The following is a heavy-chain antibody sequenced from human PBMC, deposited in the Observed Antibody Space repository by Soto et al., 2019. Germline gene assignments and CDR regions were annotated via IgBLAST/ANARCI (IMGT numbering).Heavy chain of an antibody. CDR1: GGSFSGYY. CDR2: INHSGST. Sequence: PSATLSLTFAFYGGSFSGYYWSWIRQPPGKGLEWIGEINHSGSTNYNPSLKSRVTISVDTSKNQFSLKLSSVTAADTAVYYCARGMSVYSYGLYYYYYGMDVWGQGTTVSLL. D-gene: IGHD5-18*01. J-gene: IGHJ6*02. CDR3: ARGMSVYSYGLYYYYYGMDV. V-gene: IGHV4-34*01.